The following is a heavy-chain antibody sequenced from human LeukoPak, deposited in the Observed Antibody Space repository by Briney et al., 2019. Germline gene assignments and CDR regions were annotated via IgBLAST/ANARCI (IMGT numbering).Heavy chain of an antibody. J-gene: IGHJ4*02. D-gene: IGHD2-2*02. Sequence: ASVKVSCKASGYTFTSYGISWVRQAPGQGLEWMGWISAYNGNTNYAQKLQGRVTMTTDTSTSTAYMELRSLRSDDTAVYYCAIDRDCSSTSCYSRWWDYWGQGTLVTVSS. CDR1: GYTFTSYG. V-gene: IGHV1-18*01. CDR2: ISAYNGNT. CDR3: AIDRDCSSTSCYSRWWDY.